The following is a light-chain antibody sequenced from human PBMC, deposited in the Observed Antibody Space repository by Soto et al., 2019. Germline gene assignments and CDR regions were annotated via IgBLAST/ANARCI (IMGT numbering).Light chain of an antibody. J-gene: IGKJ4*01. CDR2: GAS. CDR3: QQYDSSFT. V-gene: IGKV3-20*01. CDR1: QHVTTTY. Sequence: PGERATLSCTASQHVTTTYIAWYQQKFGQAPRLLIYGASTRATGTPARFTGGGFGTDFTLTISRVEPEDFAVYYCQQYDSSFTFGGGTKVEMK.